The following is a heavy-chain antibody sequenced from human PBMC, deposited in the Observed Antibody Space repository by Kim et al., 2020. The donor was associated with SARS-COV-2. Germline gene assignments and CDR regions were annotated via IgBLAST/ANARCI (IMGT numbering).Heavy chain of an antibody. CDR3: ARGHMVRGVSNWFDP. CDR1: GGSISSYY. D-gene: IGHD3-10*01. CDR2: IYYSGST. J-gene: IGHJ5*02. V-gene: IGHV4-59*01. Sequence: SETLSLTCTVSGGSISSYYWSWIRQPPGKGLEWIGYIYYSGSTNYNPSLKSRVTISVDTSKNQFSLKLSSVTAADTAVYYCARGHMVRGVSNWFDPWGQGTLVTVSS.